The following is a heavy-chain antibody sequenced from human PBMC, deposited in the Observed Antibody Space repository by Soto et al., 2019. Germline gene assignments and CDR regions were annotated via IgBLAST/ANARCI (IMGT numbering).Heavy chain of an antibody. CDR3: ARDPHYYYDSSGHLFDY. Sequence: GGSLRLSCAASGFTFSSYWMSWVRQAPGKGLEWVANIKQDGSEKYYVDSVKGRFTISRDNAKNSLYLQMNSLRAEDTAVYYCARDPHYYYDSSGHLFDYWGQGTLVTVSS. V-gene: IGHV3-7*03. D-gene: IGHD3-22*01. J-gene: IGHJ4*02. CDR1: GFTFSSYW. CDR2: IKQDGSEK.